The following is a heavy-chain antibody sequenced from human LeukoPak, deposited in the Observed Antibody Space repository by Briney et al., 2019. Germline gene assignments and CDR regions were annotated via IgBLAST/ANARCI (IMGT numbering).Heavy chain of an antibody. J-gene: IGHJ6*03. Sequence: ASVKVSCKASGYTFTSYGISWVRQAPGRGLEWMGWISAYNGNTNYAQKLQGRVTMTTDTSTSTAYMELRSLRSDDTAVYYCARQWMVPYYYYMDVWGKGTTVTVSS. CDR2: ISAYNGNT. D-gene: IGHD6-19*01. CDR1: GYTFTSYG. V-gene: IGHV1-18*01. CDR3: ARQWMVPYYYYMDV.